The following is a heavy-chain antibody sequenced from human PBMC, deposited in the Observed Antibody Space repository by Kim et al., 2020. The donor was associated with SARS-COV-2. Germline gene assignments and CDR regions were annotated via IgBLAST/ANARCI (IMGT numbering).Heavy chain of an antibody. V-gene: IGHV4-34*01. Sequence: SETLSLTCAVYGGSFSGYYWSWIRQPPGKGLEWIGEINHSGSTNYNPSLKSRVTISVDTSKNQFSLKLSSVTAADTAVYYCARDSSYGMDVWGQGTTVTVSS. CDR3: ARDSSYGMDV. CDR1: GGSFSGYY. J-gene: IGHJ6*02. CDR2: INHSGST. D-gene: IGHD2-15*01.